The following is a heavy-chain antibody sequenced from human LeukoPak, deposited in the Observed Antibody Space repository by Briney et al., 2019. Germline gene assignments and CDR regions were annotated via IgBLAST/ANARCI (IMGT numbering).Heavy chain of an antibody. Sequence: GASVKVSCKASGGTFSSYAIGWVRQAPGQGLEWMGGIIPIFGTANYAQKFQGRVTITADESTSTAYMELSSLRSEDTAVYYCARVGGGGYQLLLGGDYYFDYWGQGTLVTVSS. J-gene: IGHJ4*02. V-gene: IGHV1-69*13. CDR2: IIPIFGTA. D-gene: IGHD2-2*01. CDR3: ARVGGGGYQLLLGGDYYFDY. CDR1: GGTFSSYA.